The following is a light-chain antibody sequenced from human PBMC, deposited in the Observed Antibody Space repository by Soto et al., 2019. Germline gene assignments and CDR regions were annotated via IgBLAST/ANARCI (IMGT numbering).Light chain of an antibody. CDR3: QQFYSYPLT. Sequence: DIQLTQSPSFLSASVGDRVTITCRASQGISTYLAWYQQKPGKAPKLLIYAASTLQGGVPSRFSGSGSGTDFTLTICSLQSEDFATYYCQQFYSYPLTFGGGTKVDIK. J-gene: IGKJ4*01. V-gene: IGKV1-9*01. CDR2: AAS. CDR1: QGISTY.